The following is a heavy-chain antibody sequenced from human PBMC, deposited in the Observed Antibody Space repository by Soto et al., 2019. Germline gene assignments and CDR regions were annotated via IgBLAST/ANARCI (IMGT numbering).Heavy chain of an antibody. CDR3: AKNYYGSGSYAFDI. D-gene: IGHD3-10*01. CDR1: GGSIGSSSYY. Sequence: QLQLQASGPGLVKPSETLSLTCTVSGGSIGSSSYYWGWIRQPPGEGLGRIGSIYYSGSTYYTPSLKSRVTISVDTSENQFSLKLSSVTAADTAVYYCAKNYYGSGSYAFDIWGQGTMVTFSS. J-gene: IGHJ3*02. V-gene: IGHV4-39*01. CDR2: IYYSGST.